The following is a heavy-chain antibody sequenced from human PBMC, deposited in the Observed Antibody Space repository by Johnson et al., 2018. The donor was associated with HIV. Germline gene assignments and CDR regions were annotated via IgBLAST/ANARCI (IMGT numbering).Heavy chain of an antibody. J-gene: IGHJ3*01. CDR2: IQNDGSNK. CDR1: GFTFNSYA. V-gene: IGHV3-30*04. CDR3: AKGEAQEGWIQLWSYAFDF. Sequence: VQLVESGGGLVQPGRSLRVSCVASGFTFNSYAMHWVRQAPGKGLEWVAVIQNDGSNKYYADSVKGRYTISRDNSRNTLYLQMSNLRTEETAVYYCAKGEAQEGWIQLWSYAFDFWGRGTLVTVSS. D-gene: IGHD5-18*01.